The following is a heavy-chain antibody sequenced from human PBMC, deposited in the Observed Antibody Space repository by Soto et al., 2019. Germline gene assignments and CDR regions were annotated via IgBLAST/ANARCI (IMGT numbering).Heavy chain of an antibody. CDR3: AKSHYYDSSGSFDY. Sequence: GGSLTLSCAASGFTFSSYAMSWVRQAPGKGLEWVSAISGSGGSTYYADSVKGRFTISRDNSKNTLYLQMNSLRADDTAVYYCAKSHYYDSSGSFDYWGQGTLVTVSS. CDR1: GFTFSSYA. V-gene: IGHV3-23*01. D-gene: IGHD3-22*01. CDR2: ISGSGGST. J-gene: IGHJ4*02.